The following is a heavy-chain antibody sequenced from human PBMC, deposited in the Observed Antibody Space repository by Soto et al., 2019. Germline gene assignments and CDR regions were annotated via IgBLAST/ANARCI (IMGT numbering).Heavy chain of an antibody. J-gene: IGHJ5*02. Sequence: ASVKVSCKASGYTFFTYAISWVRQATGQGLEWMGWISTYSGDTKHAQKLQGRVTMTTDTSTTTAYLELRSLRSDDTAVYYCARHHGPTTSENWFDPWGQGTLVTVSS. D-gene: IGHD5-12*01. V-gene: IGHV1-18*01. CDR2: ISTYSGDT. CDR3: ARHHGPTTSENWFDP. CDR1: GYTFFTYA.